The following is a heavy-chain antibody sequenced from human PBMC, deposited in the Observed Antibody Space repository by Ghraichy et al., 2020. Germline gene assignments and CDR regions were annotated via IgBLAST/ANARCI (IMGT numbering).Heavy chain of an antibody. J-gene: IGHJ6*02. CDR2: INNSGST. CDR3: AKIGWVPVGLYYNYNMDV. Sequence: SETLSLTCAVYGGSFDSYHWTWIRQPPGKGLEWIAEINNSGSTNYNPSLKSRVTMSMDTSKNQFFLNLTSVTAADTAIYYCAKIGWVPVGLYYNYNMDVWGQGTTVIVSS. D-gene: IGHD1-26*01. CDR1: GGSFDSYH. V-gene: IGHV4-34*01.